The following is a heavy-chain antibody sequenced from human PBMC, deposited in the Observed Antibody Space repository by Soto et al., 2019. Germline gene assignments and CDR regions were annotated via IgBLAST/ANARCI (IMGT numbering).Heavy chain of an antibody. Sequence: PSETLSLTCTVSGGSISSSSYYWGWIRQPPGKGLEWIGSIYYSGSTYYNPSLKSRVTISVDTSKNQFSLKLSSVTAADTAVYYCARQHTGDSSSSFYYYYYMDVWCKGPTVTVS. CDR3: ARQHTGDSSSSFYYYYYMDV. CDR1: GGSISSSSYY. D-gene: IGHD6-6*01. J-gene: IGHJ6*03. V-gene: IGHV4-39*01. CDR2: IYYSGST.